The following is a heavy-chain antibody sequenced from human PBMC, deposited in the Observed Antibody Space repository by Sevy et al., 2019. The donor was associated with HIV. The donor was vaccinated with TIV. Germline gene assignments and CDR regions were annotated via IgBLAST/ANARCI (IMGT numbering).Heavy chain of an antibody. CDR2: IKEDGSEK. CDR3: ARGSRLTYV. V-gene: IGHV3-7*01. D-gene: IGHD3-16*01. Sequence: GGSLRLSCAVSGFTFRNYWMSWVRQAPGKGLEWVAKIKEDGSEKQCVDSVKGRFTISRDNAKNELYLQMNSLRAEDTAVYYCARGSRLTYVWGKGTTVTVSS. J-gene: IGHJ6*04. CDR1: GFTFRNYW.